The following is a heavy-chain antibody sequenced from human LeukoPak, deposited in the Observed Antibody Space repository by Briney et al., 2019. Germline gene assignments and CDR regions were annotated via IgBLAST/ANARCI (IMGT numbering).Heavy chain of an antibody. D-gene: IGHD2-15*01. J-gene: IGHJ4*02. CDR2: ISTYNGDT. CDR3: TRGCSGSSCYVSLH. Sequence: ASVKVSCETSGYNFISSGITWVRQAPGQGLEWMGWISTYNGDTNYARKFQGRLTMTTDTATSTAYMELTSLRSDDTAVYYSTRGCSGSSCYVSLHWGQGTLVTVSS. CDR1: GYNFISSG. V-gene: IGHV1-18*01.